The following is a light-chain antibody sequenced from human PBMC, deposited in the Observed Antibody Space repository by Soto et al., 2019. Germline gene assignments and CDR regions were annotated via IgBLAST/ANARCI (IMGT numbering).Light chain of an antibody. Sequence: DLQMTQSPSTLSASVGARVTVTCRASQSISSSLAWYQQKPGKAPELLIYDASSLESGVPSRFSGSGSGTDFTFNISSLQPEDIATYDCQQYDNLPITFGQGTRLEIK. J-gene: IGKJ5*01. V-gene: IGKV1-5*01. CDR3: QQYDNLPIT. CDR2: DAS. CDR1: QSISSS.